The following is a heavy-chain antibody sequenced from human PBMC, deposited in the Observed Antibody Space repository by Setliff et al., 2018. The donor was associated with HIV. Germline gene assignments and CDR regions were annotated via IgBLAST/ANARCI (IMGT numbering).Heavy chain of an antibody. J-gene: IGHJ6*02. D-gene: IGHD6-6*01. CDR3: ARIVISSSSNYYYGMDV. V-gene: IGHV2-70*11. CDR1: GFSLSTSGMC. CDR2: IDWDDDE. Sequence: ASGPTLVNPTQTLTLTCTFSGFSLSTSGMCVNWIRQPPGEALEWLARIDWDDDEYYSTSLKTRLTISKDTSKNQVVLTMTNMDPVDTATYYCARIVISSSSNYYYGMDVWGQGTTVTVSS.